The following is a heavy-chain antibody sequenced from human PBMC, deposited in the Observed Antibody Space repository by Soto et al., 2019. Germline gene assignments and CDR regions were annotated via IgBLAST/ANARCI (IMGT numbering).Heavy chain of an antibody. D-gene: IGHD3-22*01. Sequence: EVQLVESGGGLVKPGGSLRLSCAASGFTFSNAWMIWVRQAPGKGLEWVGRIKSKTDGGTTDYAAPVKGRFTISRDDSKNTLYLQMNSLKTEDTAVYYCTVYYDSSGYDLDYWGQGTLVTVSS. V-gene: IGHV3-15*01. J-gene: IGHJ4*02. CDR2: IKSKTDGGTT. CDR1: GFTFSNAW. CDR3: TVYYDSSGYDLDY.